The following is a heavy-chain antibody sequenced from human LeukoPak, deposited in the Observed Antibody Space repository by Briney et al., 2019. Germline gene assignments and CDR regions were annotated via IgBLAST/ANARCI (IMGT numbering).Heavy chain of an antibody. CDR2: IYTSGST. J-gene: IGHJ4*02. CDR1: GGSISSYY. CDR3: ARLGSSGYYYHFDH. V-gene: IGHV4-4*07. D-gene: IGHD3-22*01. Sequence: SETLSITCTVSGGSISSYYWSWIRQPAGKGLEWIGRIYTSGSTNYNPSLKSRVTMSVDTSKNQFSLKLSSVTAADTAVYYCARLGSSGYYYHFDHWGQGTLVTVSS.